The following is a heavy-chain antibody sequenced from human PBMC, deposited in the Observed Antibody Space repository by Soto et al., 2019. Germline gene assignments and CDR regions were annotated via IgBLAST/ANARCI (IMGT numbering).Heavy chain of an antibody. CDR2: IWYDGSNK. CDR1: GFTFNTYG. Sequence: QVQLVESGGGVVQPGGSLRLSCTTSGFTFNTYGMYWVRQAPGKGLEWVAIIWYDGSNKYYGDSVKGRFTISRDNSKNTLYLQINSLSAEDTALYYCARGDCTGAYCYSWPFNYGVDVWGQGTTVTVSS. J-gene: IGHJ6*02. CDR3: ARGDCTGAYCYSWPFNYGVDV. D-gene: IGHD2-15*01. V-gene: IGHV3-33*08.